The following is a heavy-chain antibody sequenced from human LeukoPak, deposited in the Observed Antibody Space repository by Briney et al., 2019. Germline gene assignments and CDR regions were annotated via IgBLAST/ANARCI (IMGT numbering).Heavy chain of an antibody. D-gene: IGHD6-19*01. CDR3: ARDLMAGHDAFDI. CDR2: INPSGGST. J-gene: IGHJ3*02. CDR1: GYTFTSYY. V-gene: IGHV1-46*01. Sequence: VSVKVSCKASGYTFTSYYMHWVRQAPGQGLEWMGIINPSGGSTRYAQKFQGRVTMTRDTYTSTVYMELSSLRSEDTAVYYCARDLMAGHDAFDIWGQGTMVTVSS.